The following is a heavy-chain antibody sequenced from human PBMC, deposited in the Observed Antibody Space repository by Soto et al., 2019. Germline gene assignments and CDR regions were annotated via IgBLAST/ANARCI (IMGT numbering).Heavy chain of an antibody. Sequence: PSETLSLTCAVYGGSFSGYYWSWIRQAPGKGMEWIGEINHSGSTNYSPYLKSRVTISVDTSKNQFSLKLSSVTAADTAVYYCARAHTHVYQLPYYYYYYMDVWGKGTTVTVSS. CDR3: ARAHTHVYQLPYYYYYYMDV. D-gene: IGHD2-15*01. CDR2: INHSGST. V-gene: IGHV4-34*01. J-gene: IGHJ6*03. CDR1: GGSFSGYY.